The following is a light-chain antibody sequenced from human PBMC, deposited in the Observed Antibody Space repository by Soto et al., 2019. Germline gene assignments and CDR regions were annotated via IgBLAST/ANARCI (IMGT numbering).Light chain of an antibody. Sequence: EIVLTQSPGTLSLSPGERATLSCRASHIVSSSYLAWYRQKPGQAPRLLIYGATSRATGIPDRFSGSVSGKDFTLTISRLEPEDFAVYYCQQYGSSPPYTLGQGTKLEIK. CDR3: QQYGSSPPYT. CDR2: GAT. CDR1: HIVSSSY. J-gene: IGKJ2*01. V-gene: IGKV3-20*01.